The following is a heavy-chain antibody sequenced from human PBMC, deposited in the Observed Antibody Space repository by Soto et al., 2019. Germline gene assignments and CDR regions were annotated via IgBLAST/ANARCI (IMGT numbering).Heavy chain of an antibody. CDR3: AKEYSGYDLGGLFPAYYSYGMDV. V-gene: IGHV3-30*18. D-gene: IGHD5-12*01. Sequence: ESGGGVVQPGRSLRLSCAASGFTFSSYGMHWVRQAPGKGLEWVAVISYDGSNKYYADSVKGRFTISRDNSKNTLYLQMNSLRAEDTAVYYCAKEYSGYDLGGLFPAYYSYGMDVWGQGTTVTVSS. J-gene: IGHJ6*02. CDR2: ISYDGSNK. CDR1: GFTFSSYG.